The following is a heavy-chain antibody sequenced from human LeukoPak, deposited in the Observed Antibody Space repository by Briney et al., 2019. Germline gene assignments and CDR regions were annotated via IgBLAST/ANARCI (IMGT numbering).Heavy chain of an antibody. CDR1: GGSISSGSYY. Sequence: SETLSLTCTVSGGSISSGSYYWSWIRQPAAKGLEWIGRIYTSGSTNYNPSLKSRVTISVDTSKNQFSLKLSSVTAADTAVYYCASSTIAAANLRGYWGQGTLVTVSS. D-gene: IGHD6-13*01. CDR2: IYTSGST. V-gene: IGHV4-61*02. CDR3: ASSTIAAANLRGY. J-gene: IGHJ4*02.